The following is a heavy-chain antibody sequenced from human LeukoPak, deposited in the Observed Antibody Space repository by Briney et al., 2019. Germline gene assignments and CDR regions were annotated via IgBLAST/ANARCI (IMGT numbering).Heavy chain of an antibody. Sequence: SETLSLTCTVSGGSISSYYWSWIRQPPGKGLEWIGYIYYSGSTNYNPSLKSRVTISVDTSKNQFSLKLSSVTAADTAVYYCARFLDFWSGPRFDPWGQGTLVTVSS. CDR2: IYYSGST. V-gene: IGHV4-59*01. J-gene: IGHJ5*02. CDR1: GGSISSYY. CDR3: ARFLDFWSGPRFDP. D-gene: IGHD3-3*01.